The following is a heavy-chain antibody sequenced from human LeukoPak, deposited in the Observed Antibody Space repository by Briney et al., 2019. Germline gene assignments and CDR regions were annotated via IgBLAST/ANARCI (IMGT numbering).Heavy chain of an antibody. Sequence: PSETLSLTCSVSDDSIRNYYWNWVRQPPGKGLEWIGYIYYTGSTNYNPSLKSRVTMSVDTSKNQVSLKLASVTAADTAVYFCARGELWFDPWGQGTLVTVSS. V-gene: IGHV4-59*01. CDR3: ARGELWFDP. J-gene: IGHJ5*02. CDR1: DDSIRNYY. CDR2: IYYTGST. D-gene: IGHD1-7*01.